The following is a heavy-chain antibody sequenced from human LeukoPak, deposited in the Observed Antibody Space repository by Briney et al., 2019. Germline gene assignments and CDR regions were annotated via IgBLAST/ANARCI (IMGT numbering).Heavy chain of an antibody. V-gene: IGHV4-4*07. CDR2: IYSTGST. CDR3: ARAKDNYRGNDAFDI. D-gene: IGHD4/OR15-4a*01. Sequence: SETLSLTCTVSGGSISSHYWSWIRQPAGKGLEWIGRIYSTGSTNYNPSLKSRLTMSVDTSKNQFSLKLTSVTAADTAVYYCARAKDNYRGNDAFDIWGQGTMVTVSS. CDR1: GGSISSHY. J-gene: IGHJ3*02.